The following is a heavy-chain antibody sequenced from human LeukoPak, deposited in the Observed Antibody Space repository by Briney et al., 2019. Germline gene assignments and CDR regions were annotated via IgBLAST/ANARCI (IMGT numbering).Heavy chain of an antibody. CDR1: GFTFSSYW. Sequence: GGSLRLSCAAPGFTFSSYWVHWVRQAPGKGLVWVARINSDGSTTTYADSVKGRFTISRDNAKNTLYLQMNSLRAEDTAVYYCARMGGGWAFDIWGQGTMVTVSS. CDR2: INSDGSTT. V-gene: IGHV3-74*01. J-gene: IGHJ3*02. D-gene: IGHD3-16*01. CDR3: ARMGGGWAFDI.